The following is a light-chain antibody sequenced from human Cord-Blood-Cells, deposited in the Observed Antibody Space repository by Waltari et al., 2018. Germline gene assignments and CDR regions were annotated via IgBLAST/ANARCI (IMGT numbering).Light chain of an antibody. Sequence: EIVFTQSPGTLSLSPGERATLSCRASPSVSSSYLAWYQQKPGQAPRLLIYGASSMATGIPDRFSGSGSGTDFTLTISRLEPEDFAVYYCQQYGSSPWTFGQGTKVEIK. CDR2: GAS. J-gene: IGKJ1*01. V-gene: IGKV3-20*01. CDR1: PSVSSSY. CDR3: QQYGSSPWT.